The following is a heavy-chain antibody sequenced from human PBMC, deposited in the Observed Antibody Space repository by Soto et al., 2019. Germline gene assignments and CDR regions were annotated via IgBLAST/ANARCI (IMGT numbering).Heavy chain of an antibody. J-gene: IGHJ4*02. CDR1: GFSLSTRGVG. D-gene: IGHD5-18*01. CDR2: IYWDDDE. CDR3: AQILRGNSNHFEY. V-gene: IGHV2-5*02. Sequence: QITLKESGPTLVKPTQTLTLTCTFSGFSLSTRGVGVGWFRQPPGKALEWLAPIYWDDDEGYSPSLKSRLTMTNDPAKHQVVLTMTHMAPADTATYYCAQILRGNSNHFEYLAQVTLVTVSS.